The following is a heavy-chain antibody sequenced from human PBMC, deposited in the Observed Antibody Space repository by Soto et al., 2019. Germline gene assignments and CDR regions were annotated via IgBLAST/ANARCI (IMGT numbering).Heavy chain of an antibody. CDR2: IYYNGIT. Sequence: PSETLSLTCSVSGGSISSGDYYWSWIRQHPGKGLEWIGYIYYNGITYYNPSLRSRVTISLDTSKNQFSLKLTSVTAADTAVYYCARDGGMTRGVITYFDSWGQGTLVTVSS. CDR3: ARDGGMTRGVITYFDS. D-gene: IGHD3-10*01. CDR1: GGSISSGDYY. V-gene: IGHV4-31*03. J-gene: IGHJ4*02.